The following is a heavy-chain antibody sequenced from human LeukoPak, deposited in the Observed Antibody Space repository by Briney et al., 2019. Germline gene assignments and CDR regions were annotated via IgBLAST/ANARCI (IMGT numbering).Heavy chain of an antibody. CDR1: GGSISSYY. V-gene: IGHV4-59*01. CDR3: ARDAYYYGSGSSQYFDY. Sequence: SETLSLTCTVSGGSISSYYWSWIRQPPGKGLEWIGYIYYSGSTNYNPSLKSRVTISVDTSKNQFSLKLSSVTAADTAVYYCARDAYYYGSGSSQYFDYWGQGTLVTVSS. J-gene: IGHJ4*02. CDR2: IYYSGST. D-gene: IGHD3-10*01.